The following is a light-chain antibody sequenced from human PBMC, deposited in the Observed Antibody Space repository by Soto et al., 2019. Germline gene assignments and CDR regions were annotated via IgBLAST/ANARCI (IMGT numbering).Light chain of an antibody. CDR1: QSVSTW. CDR3: QQYHSYWT. J-gene: IGKJ1*01. V-gene: IGKV1-5*01. CDR2: DAS. Sequence: QIARVAFSVHASVGTRVSSTCRASQSVSTWLAWLQQKPGKAPKLLIYDASSLESGVPQRGSGGGSATEVTLTISSLQTDDFSTYYCQQYHSYWTFGQGTKVDIK.